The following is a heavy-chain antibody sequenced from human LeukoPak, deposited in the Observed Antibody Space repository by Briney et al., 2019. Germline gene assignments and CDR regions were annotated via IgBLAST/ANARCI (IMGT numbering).Heavy chain of an antibody. CDR3: ARGLKRITIFGVAHDAFDI. D-gene: IGHD3-3*01. CDR1: GYTFTKSA. Sequence: HRASVKVSCKASGYTFTKSAMNWVRQAPGQGLEWMGWINPNSGGTNYAQKFQGWVTMTRDTSISTAYMELSRLRSDDTAVYYCARGLKRITIFGVAHDAFDIWGQGTMVTVSS. V-gene: IGHV1-2*04. CDR2: INPNSGGT. J-gene: IGHJ3*02.